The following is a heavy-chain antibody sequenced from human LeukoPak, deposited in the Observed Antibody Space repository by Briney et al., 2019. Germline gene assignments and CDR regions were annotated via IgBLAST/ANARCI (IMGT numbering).Heavy chain of an antibody. CDR3: AGEWSSSRPLDY. V-gene: IGHV4-4*07. CDR2: ISTSGST. J-gene: IGHJ4*02. D-gene: IGHD2-15*01. Sequence: SETLSLTCTVSGGSIRTYYWTWIRQPAGKGLERIGRISTSGSTNYNPSLKSRVTMSVDTSQNQFSLNLTSVTAADTAVYYCAGEWSSSRPLDYWGQGTLVTVSS. CDR1: GGSIRTYY.